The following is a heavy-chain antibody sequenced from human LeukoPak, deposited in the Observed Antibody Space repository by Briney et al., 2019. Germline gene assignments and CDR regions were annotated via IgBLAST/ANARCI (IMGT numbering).Heavy chain of an antibody. V-gene: IGHV3-23*01. Sequence: PGGSLRLSCAASGFTLSSYAMSWARQAPGKGLEWVSVISGSGGSTYSAESVKGRFTISRDNSKNTLYLQMNSLRVEDTAVYYCAKGPRASGWTYFDYWGQGTLVTVSS. J-gene: IGHJ4*02. CDR2: ISGSGGST. D-gene: IGHD6-19*01. CDR3: AKGPRASGWTYFDY. CDR1: GFTLSSYA.